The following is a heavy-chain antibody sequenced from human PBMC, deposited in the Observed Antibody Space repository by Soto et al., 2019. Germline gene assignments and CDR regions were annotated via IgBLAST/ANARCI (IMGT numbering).Heavy chain of an antibody. CDR2: LSWNSGSI. Sequence: PGKSLRLFCAASGYTFDNYAMQWSRQAPGKGLEWVSGLSWNSGSIDYADSVKGRFTVSRDNAKNSLYLQMNSLRAEDTALYFCAKDSGFSFDYWGQGTLVTVYS. V-gene: IGHV3-9*01. J-gene: IGHJ4*02. CDR1: GYTFDNYA. CDR3: AKDSGFSFDY.